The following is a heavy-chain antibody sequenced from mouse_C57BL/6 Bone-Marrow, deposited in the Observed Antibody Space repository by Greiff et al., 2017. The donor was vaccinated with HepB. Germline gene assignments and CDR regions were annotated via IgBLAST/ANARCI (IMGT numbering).Heavy chain of an antibody. V-gene: IGHV2-6-1*01. J-gene: IGHJ4*01. Sequence: VKLMESGPGLVAPSQSLSITCTVSGFSLTSYGVHWVRQPPGKGLEWLVVIWSDGSTTYNSALKSRLSISKDNSKSQVFLKMNSLQTDDTAMYYCARHRWSLLAMDYWGQGTSVTVSS. CDR1: GFSLTSYG. D-gene: IGHD2-3*01. CDR2: IWSDGST. CDR3: ARHRWSLLAMDY.